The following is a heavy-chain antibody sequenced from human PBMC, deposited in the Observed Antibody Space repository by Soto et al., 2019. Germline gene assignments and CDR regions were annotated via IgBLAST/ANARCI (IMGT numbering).Heavy chain of an antibody. D-gene: IGHD5-18*01. V-gene: IGHV4-59*01. CDR3: ARVRPLGDTASNWFDP. CDR2: IYYSGST. CDR1: GGSISSYY. J-gene: IGHJ5*02. Sequence: PSETLSLTCTGSGGSISSYYWSWIRQPPGKGLEWIGYIYYSGSTNYNPSLKSRVTISVDTSKNQFSLKLSSVTAADTAVYYCARVRPLGDTASNWFDPWGQGTLVTVSS.